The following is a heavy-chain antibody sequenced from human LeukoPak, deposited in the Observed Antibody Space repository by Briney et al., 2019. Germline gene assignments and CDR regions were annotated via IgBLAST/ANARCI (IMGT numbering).Heavy chain of an antibody. J-gene: IGHJ4*02. CDR3: AMDKWFGELLWDY. D-gene: IGHD3-10*01. CDR1: GGSISSSSYY. Sequence: PSETLSLTCTVSGGSISSSSYYWGWIRQPPGKGLEWIGSIYYSGSTYYNPSLKSRVTISVDTSKNQFSLKLSSVTAADTAVYYCAMDKWFGELLWDYWGQGTLVTVSS. V-gene: IGHV4-39*07. CDR2: IYYSGST.